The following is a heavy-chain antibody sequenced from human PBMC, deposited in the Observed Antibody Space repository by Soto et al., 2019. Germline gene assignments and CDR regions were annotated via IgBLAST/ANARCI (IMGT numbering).Heavy chain of an antibody. CDR2: IYHSGST. J-gene: IGHJ3*02. Sequence: SETLSLTCAVSGGSISSSNWWSWVRQPPGKGLEWIGEIYHSGSTNYNPSLKSRVTISVDKSKNQFSLKLSSVTAADTAVYYCARVGLYSSPSGRAFDIWGQGTMVTVSS. V-gene: IGHV4-4*02. CDR3: ARVGLYSSPSGRAFDI. D-gene: IGHD6-6*01. CDR1: GGSISSSNW.